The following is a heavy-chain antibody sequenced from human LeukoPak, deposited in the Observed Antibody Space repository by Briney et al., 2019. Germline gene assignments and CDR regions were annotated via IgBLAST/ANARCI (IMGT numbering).Heavy chain of an antibody. Sequence: GGPWSFSGPALGFPLGVIDIPWFAKAPGKGLDGLAFLLLVGHPKYYADSVRGRFTISRDNSKNILSLQMNSLRSEDTAVYYCARGKINRNTMVRGVTQMALDYWGQGTLVTVSS. J-gene: IGHJ4*02. CDR1: GFPLGVID. D-gene: IGHD3-10*01. CDR2: LLLVGHPK. V-gene: IGHV3-30*02. CDR3: ARGKINRNTMVRGVTQMALDY.